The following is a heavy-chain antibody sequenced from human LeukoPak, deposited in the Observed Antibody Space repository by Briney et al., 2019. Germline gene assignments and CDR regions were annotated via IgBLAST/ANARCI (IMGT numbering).Heavy chain of an antibody. CDR2: IYSGGST. V-gene: IGHV3-53*01. J-gene: IGHJ5*02. Sequence: GGSLRLSCAASGFTVSSNYMSWVRQAPGKGLEWVSVIYSGGSTYYADSVKGRFTIFRDNSKNTVYLQMNSLRAEDTAVYYCARASWRYCSSTSCYGNWFDPWGLGTLVTVSS. D-gene: IGHD2-2*01. CDR3: ARASWRYCSSTSCYGNWFDP. CDR1: GFTVSSNY.